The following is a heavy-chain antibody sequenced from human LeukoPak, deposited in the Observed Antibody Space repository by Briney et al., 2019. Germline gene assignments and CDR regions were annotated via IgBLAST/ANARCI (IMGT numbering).Heavy chain of an antibody. Sequence: ASVKVSCNASGYTFTSYGISWVRQAPGQGLEWMGWISAYNGNTNYAQKLQGRVTMTTDTSTSTAYMELRSLRSADTAVYYCAREIAAVPGMDVWGQGTTVTVSS. CDR2: ISAYNGNT. V-gene: IGHV1-18*01. J-gene: IGHJ6*02. CDR1: GYTFTSYG. CDR3: AREIAAVPGMDV. D-gene: IGHD6-13*01.